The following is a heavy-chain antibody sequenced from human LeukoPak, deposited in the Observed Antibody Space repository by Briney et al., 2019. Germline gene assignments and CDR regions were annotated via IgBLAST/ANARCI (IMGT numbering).Heavy chain of an antibody. D-gene: IGHD6-19*01. J-gene: IGHJ4*02. CDR1: GFTFGDYA. Sequence: GGSLRPSCTASGFTFGDYAMSWVRQAPGKGLEWVGFIRSKAYGGTTEYAASVRGRFTISRDDSKSIAYLQMNSLKTEDTAVYYCTRVRRGQWLSLDYFDYWGQGTLVTVSS. V-gene: IGHV3-49*04. CDR2: IRSKAYGGTT. CDR3: TRVRRGQWLSLDYFDY.